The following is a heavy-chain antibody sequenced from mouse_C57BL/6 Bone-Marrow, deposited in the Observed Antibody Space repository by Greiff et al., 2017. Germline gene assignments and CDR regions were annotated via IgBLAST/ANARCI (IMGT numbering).Heavy chain of an antibody. J-gene: IGHJ1*03. V-gene: IGHV1-55*01. Sequence: QVQLQPPGAELVKPGASVKMSCKASGYTFTSYWITWVKQRPGQGLEWIGDIYPGSGSTNYNEKFKSKATLTVDPSSSTAYMQLSSLTSEDSAVCYCTRGGLQFYTTVVAHWYCDVWGTGTTVTVSS. CDR1: GYTFTSYW. D-gene: IGHD1-1*01. CDR3: TRGGLQFYTTVVAHWYCDV. CDR2: IYPGSGST.